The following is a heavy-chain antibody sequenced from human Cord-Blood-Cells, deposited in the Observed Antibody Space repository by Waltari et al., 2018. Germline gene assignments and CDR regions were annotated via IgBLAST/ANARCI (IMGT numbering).Heavy chain of an antibody. CDR2: IYYSGST. D-gene: IGHD1-1*01. CDR3: ARYRTGTFDY. J-gene: IGHJ4*02. CDR1: GGSISSYY. Sequence: QVQLQESGPGLVKPSETLSLTCTVSGGSISSYYWRWIRQPPGKGLEWIGYIYYSGSTNYNPSLKSRVTISVDTSKNQFSLKLSSVTAADTAVYYCARYRTGTFDYWGQGTLVTVSS. V-gene: IGHV4-59*01.